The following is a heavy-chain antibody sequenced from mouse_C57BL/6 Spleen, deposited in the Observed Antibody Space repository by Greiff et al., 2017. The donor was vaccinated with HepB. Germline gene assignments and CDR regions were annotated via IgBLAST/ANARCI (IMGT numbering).Heavy chain of an antibody. J-gene: IGHJ4*01. V-gene: IGHV1-81*01. Sequence: VKLQESGAELARPGASVKLSCKASGYTFTSYGISWVKQRTGQGLEWIGEIYPRSGNTYYNEKFKGKATLTADKSSSTAYMELRRLTSEDSAVCFCSRCGYYGSNYYAMDYWGQGTSVTVSS. D-gene: IGHD1-1*01. CDR3: SRCGYYGSNYYAMDY. CDR2: IYPRSGNT. CDR1: GYTFTSYG.